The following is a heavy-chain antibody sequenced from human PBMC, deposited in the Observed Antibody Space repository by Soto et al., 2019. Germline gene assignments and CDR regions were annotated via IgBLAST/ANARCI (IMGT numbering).Heavy chain of an antibody. CDR1: VGSVNVYY. V-gene: IGHV4-34*01. CDR3: ATRITVFGLLIPPFDP. D-gene: IGHD3-3*01. CDR2: INHTGGT. J-gene: IGHJ5*02. Sequence: SETLCVTCVVYVGSVNVYYWNWIRQPPGKGLEWIGEINHTGGTHYNPSLKSRVTMSVDTSKNQFSLRFSSVTAADTAIYYCATRITVFGLLIPPFDPWGQGTKVTVSS.